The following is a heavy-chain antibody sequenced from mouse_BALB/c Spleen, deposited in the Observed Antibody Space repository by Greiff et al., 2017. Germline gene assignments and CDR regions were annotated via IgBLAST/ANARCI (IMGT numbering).Heavy chain of an antibody. V-gene: IGHV1-69*02. Sequence: QVQLQQPGAELVRPGASVKLSCKASGYTFTSYWINWVKQRPGQGLEWIGNIYPSDSYTNYNQKFKDKATLTVDKSSSTAYMQLSSPTSEDSAVYYCTRGDYEGWCQGTLVTVSA. J-gene: IGHJ3*02. CDR2: IYPSDSYT. D-gene: IGHD2-4*01. CDR1: GYTFTSYW. CDR3: TRGDYEG.